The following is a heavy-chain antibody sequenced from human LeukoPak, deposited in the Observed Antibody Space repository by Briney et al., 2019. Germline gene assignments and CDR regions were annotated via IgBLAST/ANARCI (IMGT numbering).Heavy chain of an antibody. CDR1: GFTFSDYD. Sequence: PGGSLRLSCSASGFTFSDYDMNRVRQAPGKGLEWVSSISGLSTHIYYGDSVKGRFSISRDNAKNSVYLQMNSLGVEDTAIYYCGRAFPPLRTSSAGDLWGQGILATVSS. V-gene: IGHV3-69-1*02. CDR3: GRAFPPLRTSSAGDL. CDR2: ISGLSTHI. J-gene: IGHJ4*02. D-gene: IGHD3-16*01.